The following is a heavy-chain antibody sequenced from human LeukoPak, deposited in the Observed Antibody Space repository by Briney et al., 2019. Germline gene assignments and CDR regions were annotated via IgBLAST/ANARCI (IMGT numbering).Heavy chain of an antibody. CDR2: INSDGSWT. J-gene: IGHJ4*02. Sequence: GGSLRLSCAASGNYWMHWVRQVPGKGLVWVSHINSDGSWTSYADSVKGRFTISKDNAKNTVYLQMNSLRAEDTAVYYCVSFYETYWGRGTQVTVSS. V-gene: IGHV3-74*01. D-gene: IGHD2/OR15-2a*01. CDR1: GNYW. CDR3: VSFYETY.